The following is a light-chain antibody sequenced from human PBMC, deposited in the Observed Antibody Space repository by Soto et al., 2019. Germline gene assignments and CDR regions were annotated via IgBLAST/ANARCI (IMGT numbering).Light chain of an antibody. CDR3: QQYNNWPPT. V-gene: IGKV3-15*01. J-gene: IGKJ5*01. CDR2: RAS. Sequence: EIVMTQSPATLSVSPGERATLSCRASQSVSSNLAGYQQKPGQAPRLLIYRASTRATGIPARFSGSGSGTEYTLIISTLQSEDFALYYCQQYNNWPPTFGQGTRLEIK. CDR1: QSVSSN.